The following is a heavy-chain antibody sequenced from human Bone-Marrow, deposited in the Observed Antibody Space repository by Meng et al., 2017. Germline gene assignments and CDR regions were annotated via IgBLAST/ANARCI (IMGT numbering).Heavy chain of an antibody. V-gene: IGHV1-8*01. D-gene: IGHD3-22*01. J-gene: IGHJ4*02. Sequence: VQLVQSGAEGKKPGASVKVSGKASGYSFTSYDINWVRQATGQGLEWMGWMNPNSGNTGYAQKFQGRVTMTRNTSISTAYMELSSLRSEDTAVYYCARFLNYYDSSGYYWWGQGTLVTVSS. CDR2: MNPNSGNT. CDR1: GYSFTSYD. CDR3: ARFLNYYDSSGYYW.